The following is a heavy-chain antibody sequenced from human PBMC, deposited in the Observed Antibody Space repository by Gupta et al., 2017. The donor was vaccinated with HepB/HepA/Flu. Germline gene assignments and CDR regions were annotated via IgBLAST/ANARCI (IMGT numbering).Heavy chain of an antibody. J-gene: IGHJ2*01. CDR1: GYTFTSYD. CDR3: ARGTTVTRNPLYWYFDL. CDR2: ISPYNGNT. Sequence: QVQLVQSEAEIKRPGASVKVSCKASGYTFTSYDITWVRQAPGQGLEWMGWISPYNGNTNYAQKFQGRVIMTTDASTSTTYMELKSLRSDDAAVYYCARGTTVTRNPLYWYFDLWGRGTLVTVSS. D-gene: IGHD4-17*01. V-gene: IGHV1-18*04.